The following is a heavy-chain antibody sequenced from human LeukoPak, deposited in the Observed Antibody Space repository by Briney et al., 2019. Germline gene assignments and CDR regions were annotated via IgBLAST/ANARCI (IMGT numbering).Heavy chain of an antibody. CDR3: ARSPRGSHFDY. J-gene: IGHJ4*02. V-gene: IGHV3-48*03. D-gene: IGHD3-16*01. CDR2: ISSRGSTI. CDR1: GFILSTYE. Sequence: GGCLRLSCAASGFILSTYEMNWVRQAPGRGLEWVSYISSRGSTIYYADSVKGRFTISRDNTQNSLYLQMDSLRAEDTAVYYCARSPRGSHFDYWGQGTLVTVSS.